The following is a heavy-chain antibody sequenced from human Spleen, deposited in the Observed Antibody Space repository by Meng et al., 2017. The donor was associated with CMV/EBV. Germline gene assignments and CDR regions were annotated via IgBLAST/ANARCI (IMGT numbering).Heavy chain of an antibody. J-gene: IGHJ4*02. CDR3: ARERVGGGDSYGY. D-gene: IGHD2-21*01. Sequence: GESLKISCKASGYTFTAHYFHWVRQAPGQGIEWMGWIHPHRGDTNYAQQFQGRVTMTRDTSIGTAYMELSGLRSDDTAVYYCARERVGGGDSYGYWGQGTLVTVSS. CDR2: IHPHRGDT. V-gene: IGHV1-2*02. CDR1: GYTFTAHY.